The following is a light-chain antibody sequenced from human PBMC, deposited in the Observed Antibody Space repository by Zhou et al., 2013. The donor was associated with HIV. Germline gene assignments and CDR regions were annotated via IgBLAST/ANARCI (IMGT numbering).Light chain of an antibody. CDR2: EAS. V-gene: IGKV1-33*01. CDR3: QHYGSFPRFI. Sequence: DIQMTQSPSSLSASVGDRVTITCQASQDISIYLNWYQQKPGDAPNLLIHEASNLERGVPSRFSGGGSGTDFTLTINSLQPEDIATYYCQHYGSFPRFIFGPGTTVDVK. J-gene: IGKJ3*01. CDR1: QDISIY.